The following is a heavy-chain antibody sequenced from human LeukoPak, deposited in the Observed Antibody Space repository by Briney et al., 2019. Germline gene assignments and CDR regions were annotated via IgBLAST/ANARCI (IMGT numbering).Heavy chain of an antibody. CDR1: GFSFRTHW. CDR2: INQDGRKK. Sequence: GGSLRLSCAASGFSFRTHWMSWVRQAPGKGLEWVANINQDGRKKFYVDSVEGRFTISRDDAKTSLFLQMSSLRVEDTAVYYCAKWMGRDSWGQGTLVTVSS. V-gene: IGHV3-7*02. CDR3: AKWMGRDS. D-gene: IGHD6-19*01. J-gene: IGHJ4*02.